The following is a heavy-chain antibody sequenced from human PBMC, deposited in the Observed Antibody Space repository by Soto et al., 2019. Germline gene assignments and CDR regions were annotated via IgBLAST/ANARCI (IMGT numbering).Heavy chain of an antibody. CDR3: ARVYCSGGSCHLEKYYYYYGMDV. CDR1: GYTFTSYY. CDR2: INPSGGST. V-gene: IGHV1-46*01. Sequence: ASVKVSCKASGYTFTSYYMHWVRQAPGQXLEWMGIINPSGGSTSYAQKFQGRVTMTRDTSTSTVYMELSSLRSEDTAVYYCARVYCSGGSCHLEKYYYYYGMDVWGQGTTVTVSS. D-gene: IGHD2-15*01. J-gene: IGHJ6*02.